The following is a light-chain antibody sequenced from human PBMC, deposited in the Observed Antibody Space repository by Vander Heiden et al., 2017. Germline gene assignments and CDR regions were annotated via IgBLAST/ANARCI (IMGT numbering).Light chain of an antibody. CDR2: DAS. CDR1: QDITSY. Sequence: DIQMTQSPSSLSASLGDSVTITCQASQDITSYLNWYQQKPGKAPKLLIYDASHLETGVPSRFSGSGSGAHFTFTIKSLQPEDFATYYCQQDDHLPLTFGGGTKVDIK. J-gene: IGKJ4*01. CDR3: QQDDHLPLT. V-gene: IGKV1-33*01.